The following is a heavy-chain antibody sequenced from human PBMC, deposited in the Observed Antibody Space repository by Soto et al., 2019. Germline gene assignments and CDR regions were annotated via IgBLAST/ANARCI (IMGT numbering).Heavy chain of an antibody. Sequence: QVQLAQSGAEVKKHGASVKVSFKASGYTFTSYGISWVRQAPGQGLEWMGWISAYNGNTNYAQKLQGRVTMTTDTSTSTAYMELRSLRSDDTAVYYCARVRSRGQGYYYYMDVCGKGTTVTVSS. CDR2: ISAYNGNT. CDR3: ARVRSRGQGYYYYMDV. D-gene: IGHD3-10*01. V-gene: IGHV1-18*01. J-gene: IGHJ6*03. CDR1: GYTFTSYG.